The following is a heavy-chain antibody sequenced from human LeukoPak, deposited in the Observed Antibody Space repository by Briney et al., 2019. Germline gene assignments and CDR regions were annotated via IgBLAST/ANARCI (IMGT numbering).Heavy chain of an antibody. CDR2: IYYSGST. CDR1: GGSISSYY. D-gene: IGHD3-10*01. J-gene: IGHJ4*02. Sequence: KPSETLSLTCTVSGGSISSYYWSWIRQPPGKGLEWIGYIYYSGSTNYNPSLKSRVTISVDTSKNQFSLKLSSVTAADTAVYYCARVGRWFGELDFDYWGQGTLVTVSS. CDR3: ARVGRWFGELDFDY. V-gene: IGHV4-59*01.